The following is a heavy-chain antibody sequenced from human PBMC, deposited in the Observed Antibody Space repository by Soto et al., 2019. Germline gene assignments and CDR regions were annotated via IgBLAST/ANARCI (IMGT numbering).Heavy chain of an antibody. D-gene: IGHD2-15*01. CDR2: IRSKAYGGTT. CDR3: TRAIWNIVVVVAATDHYGMDV. V-gene: IGHV3-49*04. J-gene: IGHJ6*02. CDR1: GFTFGDYA. Sequence: GGSLRLSCTASGFTFGDYAMSWVRQAPGKGLEWVGFIRSKAYGGTTEYAASVKGRFTISRDESKSIAYLQMNSLKTEDTAVYYCTRAIWNIVVVVAATDHYGMDVWGQGTTVTVSS.